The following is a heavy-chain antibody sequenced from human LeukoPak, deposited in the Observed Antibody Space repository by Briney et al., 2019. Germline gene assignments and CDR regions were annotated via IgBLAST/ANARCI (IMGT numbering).Heavy chain of an antibody. J-gene: IGHJ4*02. D-gene: IGHD3-16*01. Sequence: KPGRSLRLSCAASGLTLSGQWMNWVRQAPGQGLQWVANIKHDGSEKYYVDSVEGRFTISRDDAKNSLSLQMNSVRAEDTAVYYCAYTNNLKYWGQGTLVTVSS. CDR3: AYTNNLKY. V-gene: IGHV3-7*01. CDR2: IKHDGSEK. CDR1: GLTLSGQW.